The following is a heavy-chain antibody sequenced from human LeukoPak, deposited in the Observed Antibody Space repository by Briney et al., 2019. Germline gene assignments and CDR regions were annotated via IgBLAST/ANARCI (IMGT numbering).Heavy chain of an antibody. V-gene: IGHV1-69*01. CDR2: IIPIFGTA. CDR3: ARDLGYCSGGSCFGDRTAYFDY. D-gene: IGHD2-15*01. CDR1: GGTFSSYA. J-gene: IGHJ4*02. Sequence: GSSVKVSCKASGGTFSSYAISWVRQAPGQGLKWMGGIIPIFGTANYAQKFQGRVTITADESTSTAYMELSSLRSEDTAVYYCARDLGYCSGGSCFGDRTAYFDYWGQGTLVTVSS.